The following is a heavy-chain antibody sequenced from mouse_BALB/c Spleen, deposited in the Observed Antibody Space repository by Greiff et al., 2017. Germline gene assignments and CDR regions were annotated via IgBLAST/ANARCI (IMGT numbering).Heavy chain of an antibody. Sequence: EVQLQQSGPELVKPGASVKMSCKASGYTFTSYVMHWVKQKPGQGLEWIGYINPYNDGTKYNEKFKGKATLTSDKSSSTAYMELSSLTSEDSAVYYCARERYYGSPWFAYWGQGTLVTVSA. CDR1: GYTFTSYV. CDR2: INPYNDGT. V-gene: IGHV1-14*01. CDR3: ARERYYGSPWFAY. D-gene: IGHD1-1*01. J-gene: IGHJ3*01.